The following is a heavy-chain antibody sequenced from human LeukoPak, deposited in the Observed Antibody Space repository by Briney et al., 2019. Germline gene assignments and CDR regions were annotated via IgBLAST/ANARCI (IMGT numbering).Heavy chain of an antibody. CDR1: GFTFSTFA. CDR3: AKVKTDILIPDS. CDR2: IFPSGGEI. D-gene: IGHD2-21*02. Sequence: GGSLRLSCAASGFTFSTFAMIWVRQPPGKGLEWVSSIFPSGGEIHYADSVRGRFTISRDNSKSTLSLQMNSLTSEDTAVYYCAKVKTDILIPDSWGQGTPVTVSS. V-gene: IGHV3-23*01. J-gene: IGHJ4*02.